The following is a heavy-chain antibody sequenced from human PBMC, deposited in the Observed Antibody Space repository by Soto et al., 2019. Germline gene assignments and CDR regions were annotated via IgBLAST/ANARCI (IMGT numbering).Heavy chain of an antibody. CDR3: AKDTYPGIAAAGGNFDY. CDR2: ISGSGGST. J-gene: IGHJ4*02. Sequence: GGSLRLSCAASGFTFSSYAMSWVRQAPGKGLEWVSAISGSGGSTYYADSVKGRFTISRDNSKNTLYLQMNSLRAEDTAVCYCAKDTYPGIAAAGGNFDYWGQGTLVTVSS. D-gene: IGHD6-13*01. CDR1: GFTFSSYA. V-gene: IGHV3-23*01.